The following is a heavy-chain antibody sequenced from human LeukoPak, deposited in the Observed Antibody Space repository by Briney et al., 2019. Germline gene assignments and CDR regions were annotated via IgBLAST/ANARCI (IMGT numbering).Heavy chain of an antibody. D-gene: IGHD2-21*01. Sequence: GGSLRVSCAASGFTFSSHAMSWVRQAPGKGLEWVSAISGSGGSTYYADSVKGRFTISRDNSKNTLYLQMNSLRAEDTAVYYCAKFLPTHIVVANYYFDYWGQGTLVTVSS. CDR1: GFTFSSHA. CDR3: AKFLPTHIVVANYYFDY. CDR2: ISGSGGST. J-gene: IGHJ4*02. V-gene: IGHV3-23*01.